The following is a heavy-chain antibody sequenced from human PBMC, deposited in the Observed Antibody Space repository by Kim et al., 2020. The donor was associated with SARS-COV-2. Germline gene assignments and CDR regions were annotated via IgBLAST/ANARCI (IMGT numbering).Heavy chain of an antibody. J-gene: IGHJ4*02. V-gene: IGHV4-34*01. CDR3: ARGHRYYYDSSGSVDY. Sequence: LKSRVTISVDTSKNQFSLKLSSVTAADTAVYYCARGHRYYYDSSGSVDYWGQGTLVTVSS. D-gene: IGHD3-22*01.